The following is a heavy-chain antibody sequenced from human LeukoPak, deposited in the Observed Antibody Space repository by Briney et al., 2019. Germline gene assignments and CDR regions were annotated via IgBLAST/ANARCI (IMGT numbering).Heavy chain of an antibody. J-gene: IGHJ5*02. CDR2: ISSSSSYI. Sequence: GGSLRLSCAASGFTFSSCSMNWVRQAPGKGLEWVSSISSSSSYIYYADSVKGRFTISRDNSKNTLYLQMNSLRAEDTAVYYCAKPYGDYEGFWFDPWGQGTLVTVSS. V-gene: IGHV3-21*04. CDR1: GFTFSSCS. D-gene: IGHD4-17*01. CDR3: AKPYGDYEGFWFDP.